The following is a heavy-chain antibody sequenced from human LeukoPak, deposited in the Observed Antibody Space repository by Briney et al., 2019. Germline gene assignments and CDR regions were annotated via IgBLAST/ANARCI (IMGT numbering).Heavy chain of an antibody. CDR1: GFTFSSYA. D-gene: IGHD3-22*01. CDR2: IRTSGQST. Sequence: GGSLRLSCAASGFTFSSYAMSWVRQAPGKGLEWVSGIRTSGQSTYYADSVKGRFTISRDNSKNTLYLQMNSLRAEDTAVYYCAGSSIVVVYYYGMDVWGQGTTVTVSS. V-gene: IGHV3-23*01. CDR3: AGSSIVVVYYYGMDV. J-gene: IGHJ6*02.